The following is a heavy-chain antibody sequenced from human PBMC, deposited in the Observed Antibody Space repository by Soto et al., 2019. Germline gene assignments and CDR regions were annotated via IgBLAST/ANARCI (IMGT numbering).Heavy chain of an antibody. CDR3: ARDRSTYGGGGTGEVKENWFDP. D-gene: IGHD2-8*01. CDR2: AYYSGDT. J-gene: IGHJ5*02. Sequence: PSETLSLTCSASGGSISRYYWSWIRQPPGKGLEWIGYAYYSGDTGYNPSLQSRVTMAVDTSKNQVSLKLTSVTAADTAVYYCARDRSTYGGGGTGEVKENWFDPWGQGALVTVSS. V-gene: IGHV4-59*01. CDR1: GGSISRYY.